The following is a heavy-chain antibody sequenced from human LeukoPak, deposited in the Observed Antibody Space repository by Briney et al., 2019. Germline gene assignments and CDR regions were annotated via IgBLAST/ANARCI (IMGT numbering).Heavy chain of an antibody. Sequence: PSETLSLTCAVYGGSFSGYYWSWIRQPAGKGLEWIGRIYTSGSTNYNPSLKSRVTMSVDTSKNQFSLKLSSVTAADTAVYYCATLIGYCSSTSCDEIDYWGQGTLVTVSS. CDR3: ATLIGYCSSTSCDEIDY. V-gene: IGHV4-59*10. CDR1: GGSFSGYY. J-gene: IGHJ4*02. D-gene: IGHD2-2*01. CDR2: IYTSGST.